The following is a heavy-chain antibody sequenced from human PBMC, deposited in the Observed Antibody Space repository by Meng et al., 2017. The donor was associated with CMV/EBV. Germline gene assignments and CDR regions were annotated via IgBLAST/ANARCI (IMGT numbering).Heavy chain of an antibody. CDR1: GGSFSGYY. CDR2: INHSGST. V-gene: IGHV4-34*01. Sequence: QVQLHQWGAGLLQPSETLSLTCAVYGGSFSGYYWCWIRQPPGKGLEWIGEINHSGSTNYNPSLKSRVTISVDTSKNQFSLKLSSVTAADTAVYYCASSLTYPDYWGQGTLVTVSS. J-gene: IGHJ4*02. CDR3: ASSLTYPDY. D-gene: IGHD2-15*01.